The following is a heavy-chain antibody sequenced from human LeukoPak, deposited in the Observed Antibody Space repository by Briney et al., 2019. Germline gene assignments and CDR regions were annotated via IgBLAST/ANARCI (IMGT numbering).Heavy chain of an antibody. V-gene: IGHV4-61*02. CDR2: IYTSGST. J-gene: IGHJ5*02. Sequence: PSETLSLTCTVSGGSISSGSYYWSWIRQPAGKGLEWIGRIYTSGSTDYNPSLKSRVTISVDTSKNQFSLKLSSVTAADTAVYYCARDRQRREKENWFDPWGQGTLVTVSS. CDR3: ARDRQRREKENWFDP. CDR1: GGSISSGSYY. D-gene: IGHD6-25*01.